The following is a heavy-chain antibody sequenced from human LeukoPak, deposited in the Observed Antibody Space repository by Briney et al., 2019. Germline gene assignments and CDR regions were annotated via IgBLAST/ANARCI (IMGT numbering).Heavy chain of an antibody. Sequence: PSETLSLTCTVSGGSISSYYWSWIRQPPGKGLEWIGYIYYSGSTNYNPSLKSRVAISVDTSKNQFSLKLSSVTAADTAVYYCARVFVTTEYSFDIWGQGTMVTVSS. V-gene: IGHV4-59*08. CDR2: IYYSGST. J-gene: IGHJ3*02. CDR1: GGSISSYY. CDR3: ARVFVTTEYSFDI. D-gene: IGHD4-11*01.